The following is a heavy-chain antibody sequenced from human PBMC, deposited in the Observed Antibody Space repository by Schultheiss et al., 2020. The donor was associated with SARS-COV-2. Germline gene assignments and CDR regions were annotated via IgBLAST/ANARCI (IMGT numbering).Heavy chain of an antibody. CDR3: ARGQRGSGSSLDY. Sequence: GGSLRLSCAASGFTFSSYGMHWVRQAPGKGLEWVAVISYDGSNKYYADSVKGRFTISRHNSKNTLYLQMNSLRAEDTAVYYCARGQRGSGSSLDYWGQGTLVTVSS. CDR1: GFTFSSYG. D-gene: IGHD3-10*01. V-gene: IGHV3-30*03. CDR2: ISYDGSNK. J-gene: IGHJ4*02.